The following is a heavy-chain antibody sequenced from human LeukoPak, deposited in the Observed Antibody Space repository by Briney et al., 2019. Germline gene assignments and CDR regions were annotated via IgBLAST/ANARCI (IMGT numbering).Heavy chain of an antibody. CDR3: ARDHDCSSTSCSSYYYYYGMDV. V-gene: IGHV3-33*01. Sequence: PGGSLRLSCAASGFTFSSYGMHWVRQAPGKGLEWVAVIWYDGSNKYYADSVKGRFTISRDNSKNTLNLQMNSLRAEDTAVYYCARDHDCSSTSCSSYYYYYGMDVWGQGTTVTVSS. CDR1: GFTFSSYG. J-gene: IGHJ6*02. D-gene: IGHD2-2*01. CDR2: IWYDGSNK.